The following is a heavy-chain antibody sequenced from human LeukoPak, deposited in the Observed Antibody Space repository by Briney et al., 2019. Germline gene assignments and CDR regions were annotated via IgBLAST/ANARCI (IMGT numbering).Heavy chain of an antibody. CDR3: ARQGGRYFDWLLYRY. V-gene: IGHV4-39*01. D-gene: IGHD3-9*01. CDR1: GGSLSSSSYY. CDR2: IYYSGST. J-gene: IGHJ4*02. Sequence: SETLSLTCTVSGGSLSSSSYYWGWIRQPPGKGLEWIGSIYYSGSTYYNPSLKSRVTISVDTSKNQFSLKLSSVTAADTAVYYCARQGGRYFDWLLYRYWGQGTLVTVSS.